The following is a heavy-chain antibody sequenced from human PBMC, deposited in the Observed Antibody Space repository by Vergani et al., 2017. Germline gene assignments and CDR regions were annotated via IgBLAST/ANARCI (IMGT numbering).Heavy chain of an antibody. CDR1: GSILTSSW. CDR3: ARLSTNYYYYMDV. J-gene: IGHJ6*03. CDR2: ISPGDSDT. V-gene: IGHV5-51*01. D-gene: IGHD1/OR15-1a*01. Sequence: EVPLVPSRAVVPTPPPSLTLSSPPSGSILTSSWLGWVRPRPRTSLGWMGIISPGDSDTRYSPSFQGQVTISADKSISTAYLQWSSLKASDTAMYYCARLSTNYYYYMDVWGKGP.